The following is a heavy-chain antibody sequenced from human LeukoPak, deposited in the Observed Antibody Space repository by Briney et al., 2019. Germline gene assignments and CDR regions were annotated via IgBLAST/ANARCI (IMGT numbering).Heavy chain of an antibody. CDR3: ARGSYAAAGTGRYFQH. J-gene: IGHJ1*01. CDR2: INHSGRT. Sequence: SETLSLTCAVYGGSFSGYYWSWIRQPPGKGLEWSGEINHSGRTNYNPSLKSRVTISVDTSKNQSSLKLSSVTAADTAVYYCARGSYAAAGTGRYFQHWGQGTLVTVSS. D-gene: IGHD6-13*01. V-gene: IGHV4-34*01. CDR1: GGSFSGYY.